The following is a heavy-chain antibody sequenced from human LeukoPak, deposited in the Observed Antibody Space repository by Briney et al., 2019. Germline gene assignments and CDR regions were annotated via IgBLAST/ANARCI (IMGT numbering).Heavy chain of an antibody. J-gene: IGHJ6*02. D-gene: IGHD1-26*01. CDR1: GGTFSSYA. CDR3: ARVIVGYYGMDV. Sequence: SCKASGGTFSSYAMTWVRQAPGKGLEWVSAISGSGGSTYYADSAKGRFTISRDNSKSSVFLQMSSLRSEDTAVFYCARVIVGYYGMDVWGQGTTVTVSS. CDR2: ISGSGGST. V-gene: IGHV3-23*01.